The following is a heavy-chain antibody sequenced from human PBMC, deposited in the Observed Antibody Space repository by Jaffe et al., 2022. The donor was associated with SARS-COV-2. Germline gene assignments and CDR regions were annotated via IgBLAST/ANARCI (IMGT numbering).Heavy chain of an antibody. V-gene: IGHV3-48*02. CDR1: GFTFSSYS. CDR2: ISSSSSTI. Sequence: EVQLVESGGGLVQPGGSLRLSCAASGFTFSSYSMNWVRQAPGKGLEWVSYISSSSSTIYYADSVKGRFTISRDNAKNSLYLQMNSLRDEDTAVYYCARDPEVRFLDPGMDVWGQGTTVTVSS. D-gene: IGHD3-3*01. CDR3: ARDPEVRFLDPGMDV. J-gene: IGHJ6*02.